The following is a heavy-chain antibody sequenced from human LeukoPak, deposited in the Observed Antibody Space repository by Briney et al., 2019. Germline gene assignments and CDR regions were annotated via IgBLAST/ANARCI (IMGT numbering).Heavy chain of an antibody. D-gene: IGHD4-17*01. CDR1: GFTFSNYA. CDR3: AKPQTTVTTYQYFDH. Sequence: GGSLRLSCAASGFTFSNYAMSWVRQAPGKGLEWVSGISASGGSTYYADSVRGRFTISRDNSKNTMYLQMNSLSADDTAVYYCAKPQTTVTTYQYFDHWGQGTLVTVSS. V-gene: IGHV3-23*01. CDR2: ISASGGST. J-gene: IGHJ4*02.